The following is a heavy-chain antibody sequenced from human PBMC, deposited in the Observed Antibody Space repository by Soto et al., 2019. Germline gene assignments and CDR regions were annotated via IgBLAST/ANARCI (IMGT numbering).Heavy chain of an antibody. Sequence: GGSLRLSCAASGLIFSNYKMHWVRQAPGKGLVWVSRISTDGSVTDYADSVKGRFTVSRDNAKNTLYLQMDSLRAEDTAVYYCARDTDGLHYWGQGTLVTVSS. CDR1: GLIFSNYK. V-gene: IGHV3-74*01. J-gene: IGHJ4*02. CDR2: ISTDGSVT. CDR3: ARDTDGLHY.